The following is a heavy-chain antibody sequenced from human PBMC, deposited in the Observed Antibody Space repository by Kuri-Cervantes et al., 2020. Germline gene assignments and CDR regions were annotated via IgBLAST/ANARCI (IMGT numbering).Heavy chain of an antibody. CDR3: ARARWDYNSDGHIGHYFDF. CDR2: IIPIFGTA. D-gene: IGHD3-22*01. Sequence: SVKVSCKASGGTFSSCAISWVRQAPGQGLEWMGGIIPIFGTANYAQKFQGRVTITTDESTSTAYMELSSLRSEDTAVYYCARARWDYNSDGHIGHYFDFWGQGTLVTVSS. CDR1: GGTFSSCA. J-gene: IGHJ4*02. V-gene: IGHV1-69*05.